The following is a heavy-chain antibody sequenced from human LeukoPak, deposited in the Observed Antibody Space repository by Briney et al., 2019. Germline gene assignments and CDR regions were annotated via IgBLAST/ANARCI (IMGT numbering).Heavy chain of an antibody. CDR3: AIFGDKYESGSYGDS. Sequence: GESLKISCKGFGYTFSNYWIGWVRQMPGKGLEWMGIIYPDDSDTRYSPSFQGQVTISADKSITTAFLQWSSLKASDTAMYYCAIFGDKYESGSYGDSWGQGTLVTVSS. CDR1: GYTFSNYW. D-gene: IGHD3-10*01. V-gene: IGHV5-51*01. J-gene: IGHJ4*02. CDR2: IYPDDSDT.